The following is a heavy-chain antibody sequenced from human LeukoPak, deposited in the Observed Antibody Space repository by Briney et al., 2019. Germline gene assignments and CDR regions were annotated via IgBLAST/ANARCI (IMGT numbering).Heavy chain of an antibody. CDR2: INHSGST. CDR1: GGSFSGYY. CDR3: ARVHCSSTSCPRGRDY. D-gene: IGHD2-2*01. V-gene: IGHV4-34*01. J-gene: IGHJ4*02. Sequence: SETLSLTGAVYGGSFSGYYWSWIRQPPGKGLAWIGEINHSGSTNYKPSLKSRVTISVDTSKNQFSLKLSSVTVADTAVYYCARVHCSSTSCPRGRDYWGQGTLVTVSS.